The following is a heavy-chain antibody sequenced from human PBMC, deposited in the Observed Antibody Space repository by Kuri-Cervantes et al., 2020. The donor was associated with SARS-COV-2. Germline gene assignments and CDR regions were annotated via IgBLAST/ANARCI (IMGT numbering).Heavy chain of an antibody. CDR2: ISYDGKKK. CDR1: GFNFSRTD. J-gene: IGHJ4*02. Sequence: GESLKISCAASGFNFSRTDMHWVRQAPGKGLEWVAVISYDGKKKKCIGSGKGRFTISRDNSHNTVYLRMTNLRSEDTAMYYCAKDHFGVHDFWGQGTLVTVSS. V-gene: IGHV3-30*18. CDR3: AKDHFGVHDF. D-gene: IGHD2-21*01.